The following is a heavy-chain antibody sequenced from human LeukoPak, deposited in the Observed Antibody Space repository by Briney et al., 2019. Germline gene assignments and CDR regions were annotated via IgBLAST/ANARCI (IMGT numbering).Heavy chain of an antibody. CDR3: ARGRVAAAGTEFDY. CDR2: IIPIFGTA. D-gene: IGHD6-13*01. Sequence: AASVKVSCKASGGTFSSYAISWVRQAPGQGLEWMGGIIPIFGTANYAQKFQGRATITTDESTSTAYMELSSLRSEDTAVYYCARGRVAAAGTEFDYWGRGTLVTVSS. CDR1: GGTFSSYA. V-gene: IGHV1-69*05. J-gene: IGHJ4*02.